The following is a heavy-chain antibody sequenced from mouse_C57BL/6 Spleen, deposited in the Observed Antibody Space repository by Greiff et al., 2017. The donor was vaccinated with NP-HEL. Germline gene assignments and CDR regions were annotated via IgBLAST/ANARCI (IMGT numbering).Heavy chain of an antibody. J-gene: IGHJ4*01. Sequence: EVQLQESGPELVKPGASVKISCKASGYTFTDYNMDWVKQSHGKSLEWIGDINPNNGGTIYNQKFKGKATLTVDKSSSTAYMELRSLTSEDTAVYDCARSGGLRGYYAMDYWGQGTSVTVSS. CDR1: GYTFTDYN. CDR3: ARSGGLRGYYAMDY. V-gene: IGHV1-18*01. CDR2: INPNNGGT. D-gene: IGHD2-2*01.